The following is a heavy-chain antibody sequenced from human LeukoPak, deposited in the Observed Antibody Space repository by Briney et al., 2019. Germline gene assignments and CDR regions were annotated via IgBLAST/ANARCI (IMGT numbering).Heavy chain of an antibody. CDR3: TPIERWLQISLAY. Sequence: PGGSLRLSCAASGFTVSSNYMSWVRQAPGKGLEWVSVIYSGGSTYYADSVKGRFTISRHNSKNTLYLQMNSLKTEDTAVYYCTPIERWLQISLAYWGQGTLVTVSS. CDR1: GFTVSSNY. J-gene: IGHJ4*02. D-gene: IGHD5-24*01. CDR2: IYSGGST. V-gene: IGHV3-53*01.